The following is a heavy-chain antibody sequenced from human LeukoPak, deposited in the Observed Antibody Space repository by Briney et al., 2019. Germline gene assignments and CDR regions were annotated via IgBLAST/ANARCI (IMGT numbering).Heavy chain of an antibody. CDR3: ARDAPIVVAGRYYYGMDV. J-gene: IGHJ6*02. V-gene: IGHV4-59*01. CDR2: IYYSGST. Sequence: SETLSLTCTVSGGSISSYYWSWIRQPPGKGLEWIGYIYYSGSTNYNPSLKSRVTISVDTSKNQFSLKLSSVTAADTAVYYCARDAPIVVAGRYYYGMDVWGQGTTVTVSS. D-gene: IGHD6-19*01. CDR1: GGSISSYY.